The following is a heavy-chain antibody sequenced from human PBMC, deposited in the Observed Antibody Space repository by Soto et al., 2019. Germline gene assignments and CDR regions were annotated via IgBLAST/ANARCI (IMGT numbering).Heavy chain of an antibody. V-gene: IGHV1-69*12. CDR3: AETGDAMVRGVITHFDY. CDR1: GGSFSSYA. J-gene: IGHJ4*02. D-gene: IGHD3-10*01. Sequence: QVQLVQSGAEVKKPGSSVKVSCKASGGSFSSYALSWVRQAPGQGLEWMGGIIPILRTTNYAQEFQGRVTITADESTSTAYMDLSSLRSEDTAVYYCAETGDAMVRGVITHFDYWGQGTLVTVSS. CDR2: IIPILRTT.